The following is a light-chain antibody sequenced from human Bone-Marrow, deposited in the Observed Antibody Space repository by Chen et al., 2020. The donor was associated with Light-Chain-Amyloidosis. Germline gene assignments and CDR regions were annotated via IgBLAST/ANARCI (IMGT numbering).Light chain of an antibody. CDR3: AHWDDSIMCLL. J-gene: IGLJ3*02. V-gene: IGLV1-44*01. CDR2: SNR. Sequence: QSVLTQPPSASGTPGQSGTTSSSGNSSNVRGNPVNWYQQLPGMSPRLLIYSNRQRPSGAPGRMSVSKSVTSASLTIIGLQSEHEGDYYCAHWDDSIMCLLFGGGTKLTFL. CDR1: SSNVRGNP.